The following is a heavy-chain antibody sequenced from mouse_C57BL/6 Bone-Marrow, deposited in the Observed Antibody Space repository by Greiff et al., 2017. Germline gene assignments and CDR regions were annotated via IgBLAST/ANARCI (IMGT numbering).Heavy chain of an antibody. CDR3: AMQDYYGSSPYYFDD. Sequence: QVQLQQPGAELVKPGASVKVSCTASGYTFTSYWMHWVKQRPGQGLEWIGRIHPSDSDTNYNQKFKGKATLTVDKSSSTAYMQLSSLTSEDSAVYYCAMQDYYGSSPYYFDDWGQGTTLTVSS. CDR1: GYTFTSYW. CDR2: IHPSDSDT. D-gene: IGHD1-1*01. J-gene: IGHJ2*01. V-gene: IGHV1-74*01.